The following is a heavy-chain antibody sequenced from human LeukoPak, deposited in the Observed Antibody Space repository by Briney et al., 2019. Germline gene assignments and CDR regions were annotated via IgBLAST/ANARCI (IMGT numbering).Heavy chain of an antibody. CDR3: ARDRFFDS. J-gene: IGHJ4*02. CDR2: IYGGEST. V-gene: IGHV3-53*01. CDR1: GFTVSGTY. Sequence: GESLRLSCAASGFTVSGTYMSWVRQAPGKGLEWVSFIYGGESTYYAASVKGRFTISTDNSKNTLYLQMNSLRADDTAMYYCARDRFFDSWGQGTLVTVST.